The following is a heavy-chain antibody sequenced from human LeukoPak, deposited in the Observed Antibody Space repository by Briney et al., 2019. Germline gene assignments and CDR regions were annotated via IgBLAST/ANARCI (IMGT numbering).Heavy chain of an antibody. CDR3: VKDSGTHSFDY. V-gene: IGHV3-30*02. CDR2: IGDNGRDK. D-gene: IGHD1-26*01. J-gene: IGHJ4*02. CDR1: GFAFRRHN. Sequence: GGSLRLSCAASGFAFRRHNMHWARQAPGKGLEWISLIGDNGRDKFYADSVRGRLTISRDNSKNTLYLQINSLRVEDTAVYYCVKDSGTHSFDYWGQGTQVTVSS.